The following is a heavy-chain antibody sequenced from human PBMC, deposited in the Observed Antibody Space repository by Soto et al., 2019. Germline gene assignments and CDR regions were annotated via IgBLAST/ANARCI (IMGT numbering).Heavy chain of an antibody. CDR2: IYYSGST. V-gene: IGHV4-59*01. CDR3: ARSLEYCSGGSCYFRYFDY. Sequence: SETLSLTCTVSGGSISSYYWSWIRQPPGKGLEWIGYIYYSGSTNYNPSLKSRVTISVDTSKNQFSLKLSSVTAADTAVYYCARSLEYCSGGSCYFRYFDYWGQGTLVTVSS. D-gene: IGHD2-15*01. J-gene: IGHJ4*02. CDR1: GGSISSYY.